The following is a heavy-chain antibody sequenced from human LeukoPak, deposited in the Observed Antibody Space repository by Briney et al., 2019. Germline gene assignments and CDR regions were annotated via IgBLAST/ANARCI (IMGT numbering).Heavy chain of an antibody. CDR3: ARGPTDP. CDR1: GGSVNSGNYY. D-gene: IGHD4-17*01. Sequence: SETLSLTCTVSGGSVNSGNYYLNWIRQHPGKGLEWIGYIYYSGSTYYNPSLKSRITISVDTSKNQFSLKLSSVTAADTAVYYCARGPTDPWGQGTLVTVSS. V-gene: IGHV4-31*03. CDR2: IYYSGST. J-gene: IGHJ5*02.